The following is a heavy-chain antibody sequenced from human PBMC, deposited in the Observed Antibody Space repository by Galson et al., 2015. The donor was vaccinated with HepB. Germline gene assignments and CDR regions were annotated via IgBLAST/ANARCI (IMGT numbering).Heavy chain of an antibody. V-gene: IGHV1-69*01. CDR2: IIPIFGTA. J-gene: IGHJ4*02. D-gene: IGHD3-10*01. CDR3: AGDPQYYYGSGSYSTIHHAFDY. CDR1: GGTFSSYA. Sequence: SCKASGGTFSSYAISWVRQAPGQGLEWMGGIIPIFGTANYAQKFQGRVTITADESTSTAYMELSSLRSEDTAVYYCAGDPQYYYGSGSYSTIHHAFDYWGQGTLVTVSS.